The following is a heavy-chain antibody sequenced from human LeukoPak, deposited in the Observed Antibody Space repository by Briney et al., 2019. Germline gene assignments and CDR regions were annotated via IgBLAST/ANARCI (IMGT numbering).Heavy chain of an antibody. CDR1: GFTFSSYG. Sequence: GGSLRLSCAASGFTFSSYGMHWVRQAPGKGLEWVAVISYDGSNKYYADSVKGRFTISRDNSKNTLYLQMNSLRAEDTAVYYCAKSPVYYYYMDVWGKGTTVTVSS. CDR3: AKSPVYYYYMDV. CDR2: ISYDGSNK. V-gene: IGHV3-30*18. J-gene: IGHJ6*03.